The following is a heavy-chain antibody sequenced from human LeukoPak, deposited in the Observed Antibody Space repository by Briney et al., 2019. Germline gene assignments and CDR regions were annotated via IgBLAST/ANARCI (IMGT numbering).Heavy chain of an antibody. V-gene: IGHV3-23*01. CDR3: AKGRLRDGYSYAS. CDR1: GFTFSTNA. Sequence: GGSLRLSCLTSGFTFSTNAMSWVRQAPGKGLEWISGISGSGAGTYYADSVTGRFTISRDNSRNTLYLQMNSLRGDDTAVYYCAKGRLRDGYSYASWGQGTLITVSS. J-gene: IGHJ5*02. D-gene: IGHD5-24*01. CDR2: ISGSGAGT.